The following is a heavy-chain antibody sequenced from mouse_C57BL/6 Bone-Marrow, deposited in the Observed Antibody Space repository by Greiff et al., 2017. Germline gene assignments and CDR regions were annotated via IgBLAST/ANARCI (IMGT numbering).Heavy chain of an antibody. CDR2: INPNNGGT. CDR1: GYTFTDYN. J-gene: IGHJ2*01. V-gene: IGHV1-18*01. D-gene: IGHD1-1*01. CDR3: ARKEVDYGISYVDY. Sequence: VQLQQSGPELVKPGASVKIPCKASGYTFTDYNMDWVKQSHGKSLEWIGDINPNNGGTIYNQKFKGKATLTVDKSSSTAYMELRSLTSVDTAVYYCARKEVDYGISYVDYWGQGTTLTVSA.